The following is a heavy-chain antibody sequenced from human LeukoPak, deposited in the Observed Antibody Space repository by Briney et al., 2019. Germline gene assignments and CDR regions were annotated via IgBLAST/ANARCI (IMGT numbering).Heavy chain of an antibody. CDR1: GFTFSSNA. CDR2: ISETGDR. D-gene: IGHD6-13*01. V-gene: IGHV3-23*01. CDR3: AKGGYSANWRNYFDY. J-gene: IGHJ4*02. Sequence: GGSLRLSCAASGFTFSSNAMSWVRQAPGKGLGWVSTISETGDRYDADSVKGRFTISRDNSKNRVDLQMNSLRAEDTAVYYCAKGGYSANWRNYFDYWGQGTLVTVSS.